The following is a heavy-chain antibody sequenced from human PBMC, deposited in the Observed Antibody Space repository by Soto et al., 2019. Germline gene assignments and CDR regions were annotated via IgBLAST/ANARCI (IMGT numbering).Heavy chain of an antibody. Sequence: QVQLVESGGGVVQPGRSLRLSCVASGFSFSTYGMHWVRQAPGKGLEWVAGIWYDGSKKDYADSVKGRFTISRDNSKNTLYLQRNSLRVEDTAMYYCARELGGTAMTGGFFDYWGQGTLVTVSS. CDR3: ARELGGTAMTGGFFDY. J-gene: IGHJ4*02. V-gene: IGHV3-33*01. D-gene: IGHD7-27*01. CDR2: IWYDGSKK. CDR1: GFSFSTYG.